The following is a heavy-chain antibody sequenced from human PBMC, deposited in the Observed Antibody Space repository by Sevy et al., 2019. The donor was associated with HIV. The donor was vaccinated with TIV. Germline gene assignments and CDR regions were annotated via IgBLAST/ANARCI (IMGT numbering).Heavy chain of an antibody. CDR2: ISSSSSYI. CDR1: GFTFSSYS. V-gene: IGHV3-21*01. Sequence: GGSLRLSCAASGFTFSSYSMNWVRQAPGKWLEWVSSISSSSSYIYYADSVKGRFTISRDNAKNSLYLQMNSLRAEDTAVYYCARALGYYGMDVWGQGTTVTVSS. CDR3: ARALGYYGMDV. J-gene: IGHJ6*02.